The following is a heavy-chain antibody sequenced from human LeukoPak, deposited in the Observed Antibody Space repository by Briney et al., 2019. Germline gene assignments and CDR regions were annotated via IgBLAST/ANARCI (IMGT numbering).Heavy chain of an antibody. D-gene: IGHD6-13*01. V-gene: IGHV3-11*01. J-gene: IGHJ4*02. CDR3: ARDGSSWSFDY. Sequence: GGSLRLSCAASGFTFSDYYMNWIRQAPGQGLEWVSYITSSGSTIYYADSVKGRFTISRDNAKNSLYLQMNSLRAEDTAVYYCARDGSSWSFDYWGQGTLVTVSS. CDR2: ITSSGSTI. CDR1: GFTFSDYY.